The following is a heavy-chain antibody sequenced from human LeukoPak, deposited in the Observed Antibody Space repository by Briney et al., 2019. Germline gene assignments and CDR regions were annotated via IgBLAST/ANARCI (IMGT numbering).Heavy chain of an antibody. V-gene: IGHV3-23*01. CDR3: GEGH. J-gene: IGHJ4*02. CDR1: GFTFSNFA. Sequence: PGGSLRLSCAASGFTFSNFAMIWVHQAPGKGLEWVSAISGSGDKTHYADSVKGRFTISRGNSKSVLYMQLNNLRLEDTAVYYCGEGHWGRGTLVTVSS. CDR2: ISGSGDKT.